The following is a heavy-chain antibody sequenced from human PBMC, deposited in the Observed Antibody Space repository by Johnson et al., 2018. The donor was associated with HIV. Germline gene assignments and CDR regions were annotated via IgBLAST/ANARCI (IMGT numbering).Heavy chain of an antibody. J-gene: IGHJ3*02. Sequence: QVQLVESGGDVVQPGRSLRLSCAASGFTFSSYGIHWVRQAPGKGLEWVAVISYDGSNKYYADSVKGRFTISRDNSKNTLFLQMNSLRAEDTAVYYCARDGQVYYNCWISSLAFDIWGQGTMVTVSS. CDR2: ISYDGSNK. CDR1: GFTFSSYG. V-gene: IGHV3-30-3*01. D-gene: IGHD3-3*01. CDR3: ARDGQVYYNCWISSLAFDI.